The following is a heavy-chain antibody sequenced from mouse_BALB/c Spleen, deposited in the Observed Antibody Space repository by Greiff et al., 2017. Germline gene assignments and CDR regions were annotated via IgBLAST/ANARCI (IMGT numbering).Heavy chain of an antibody. D-gene: IGHD2-4*01. CDR3: ARNWGYDYDVVFAY. J-gene: IGHJ3*01. V-gene: IGHV2-2*02. CDR2: IWSGGST. Sequence: VKLVESGPGLVQPSQSLSITCTVSGFSLTSYGVHWVRQSPGKGLEWLGVIWSGGSTDYNAAFISRLSISKDNSKSQVFFKMNSLQANDTAIYYCARNWGYDYDVVFAYWGQGTLVTVSA. CDR1: GFSLTSYG.